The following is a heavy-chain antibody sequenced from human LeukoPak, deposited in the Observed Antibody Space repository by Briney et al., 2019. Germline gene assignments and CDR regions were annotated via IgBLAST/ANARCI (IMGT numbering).Heavy chain of an antibody. J-gene: IGHJ3*02. CDR2: ISYDGSNK. V-gene: IGHV3-30*18. CDR1: GFTFSSYG. CDR3: AKDSSAAVAGAFDI. Sequence: GGSLRLSCAASGFTFSSYGMHWVRQAPGKGLEWVAVISYDGSNKYYADSVKGRFTISRDNSKNTLYLQMNSLRAEDTAVYYCAKDSSAAVAGAFDIWGQGTMVTVSS. D-gene: IGHD6-19*01.